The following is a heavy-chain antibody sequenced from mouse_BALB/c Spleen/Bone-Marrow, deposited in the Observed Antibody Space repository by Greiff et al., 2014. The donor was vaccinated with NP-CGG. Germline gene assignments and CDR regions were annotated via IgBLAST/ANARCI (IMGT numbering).Heavy chain of an antibody. CDR1: GFNIKDSY. CDR3: ARNYPFAY. CDR2: IDPAKGNT. J-gene: IGHJ3*01. D-gene: IGHD2-1*01. Sequence: VQLKESGAELAKPGASVKLSCTASGFNIKDSYLHWVKQRPEQGLDWIGRIDPAKGNTNYDPKFQGKATITADTSSNTAYLQLSSLTSEDTAVYFCARNYPFAYWGQGTLVTVSA. V-gene: IGHV14-3*02.